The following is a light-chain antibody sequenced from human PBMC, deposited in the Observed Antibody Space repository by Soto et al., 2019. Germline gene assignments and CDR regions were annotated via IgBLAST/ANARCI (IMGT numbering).Light chain of an antibody. J-gene: IGKJ1*01. CDR1: QGIDSS. CDR2: AES. CDR3: QKYNSAPWT. Sequence: ILLTQSPSSLSASLGDSVTITCRASQGIDSSFAWYQQKTGKAPKLLISAESTLQTGVPSRFSGGGSGTDLTLTISRLQPEDVATYYCQKYNSAPWTFGQGTKVDIK. V-gene: IGKV1-27*01.